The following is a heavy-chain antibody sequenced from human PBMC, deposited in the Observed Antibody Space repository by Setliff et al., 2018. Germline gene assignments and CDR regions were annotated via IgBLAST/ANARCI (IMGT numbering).Heavy chain of an antibody. V-gene: IGHV4-39*07. CDR3: ARVTPSSSSWGYYYYYMDV. D-gene: IGHD6-13*01. Sequence: SETLSLTCTVSGGSISSSSYYWGWIRQPPGKGLEWIGSIYYSGSTYHNPSLKSRVTISVDTSKNQFSLKLSSVTAADTAVYYCARVTPSSSSWGYYYYYMDVWGKGTTVTVSS. CDR1: GGSISSSSYY. J-gene: IGHJ6*03. CDR2: IYYSGST.